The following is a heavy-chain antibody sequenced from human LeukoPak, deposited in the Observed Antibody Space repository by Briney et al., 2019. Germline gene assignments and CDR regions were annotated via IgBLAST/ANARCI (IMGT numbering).Heavy chain of an antibody. CDR3: ARVKEVGATPFDY. Sequence: SETLSLTCAVYGGSFSGYYWSWIRQPPGKGLEWIGEINHSGSTNYNPSLTSRVTISVDTSKNQFSLKLSSVTAADTAVYYCARVKEVGATPFDYWGQGTLVTVSS. CDR2: INHSGST. D-gene: IGHD1-26*01. J-gene: IGHJ4*02. CDR1: GGSFSGYY. V-gene: IGHV4-34*01.